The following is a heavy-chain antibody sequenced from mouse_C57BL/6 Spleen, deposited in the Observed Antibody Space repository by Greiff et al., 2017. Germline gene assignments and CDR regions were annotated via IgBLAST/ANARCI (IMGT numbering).Heavy chain of an antibody. CDR3: AREGAYYSNYGYFDV. CDR2: ISYDGTN. Sequence: EVQLVESGPGLVKPSQSLSLTCSVTGYSITSGYYWNWIRQFPANKLEWMGYISYDGTNNYNPSLKNRISITRDTSKNQFFLKLNSVTTEDTATYYCAREGAYYSNYGYFDVWGTGTTVTVSS. D-gene: IGHD2-5*01. J-gene: IGHJ1*03. V-gene: IGHV3-6*01. CDR1: GYSITSGYY.